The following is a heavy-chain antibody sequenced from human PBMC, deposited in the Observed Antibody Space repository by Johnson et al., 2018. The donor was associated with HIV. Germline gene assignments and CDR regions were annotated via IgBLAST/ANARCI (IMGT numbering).Heavy chain of an antibody. CDR2: ISGSGGST. D-gene: IGHD3-16*01. J-gene: IGHJ3*02. V-gene: IGHV3-23*04. Sequence: VQLVESGGGLVQPGGSLRLSCAASGFTFSSYAMSWVRQAPGKGLEWVSAISGSGGSTYYADSVTGRFTFSRDNSKNTLYLQMNSLRAEDTAVYYCAKDGAGPDAFDIWGQGTMVTVSS. CDR1: GFTFSSYA. CDR3: AKDGAGPDAFDI.